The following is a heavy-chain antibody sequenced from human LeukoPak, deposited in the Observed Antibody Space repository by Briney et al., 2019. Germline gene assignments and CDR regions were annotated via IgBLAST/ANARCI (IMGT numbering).Heavy chain of an antibody. D-gene: IGHD4-17*01. CDR3: ARELDYGDLYYFDY. V-gene: IGHV4-59*01. Sequence: PSETLSLTCTVSGGSINSYYWSWIRQPPGKGLEWIGYIYYAGSTNYNPSLKSRITISVDTSKNQFSLKLTSITAADTAVYYCARELDYGDLYYFDYWGQGTLVTVSS. CDR2: IYYAGST. CDR1: GGSINSYY. J-gene: IGHJ4*02.